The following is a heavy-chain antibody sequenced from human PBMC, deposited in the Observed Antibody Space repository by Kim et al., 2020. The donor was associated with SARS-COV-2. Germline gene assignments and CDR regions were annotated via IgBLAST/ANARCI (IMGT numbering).Heavy chain of an antibody. D-gene: IGHD4-17*01. V-gene: IGHV3-21*01. Sequence: ADSVKGRFTISRDNAKNSLYLQMNSLRAEDTAVYYCARATYGDYLSVDYWGQGTLVTVSS. CDR3: ARATYGDYLSVDY. J-gene: IGHJ4*02.